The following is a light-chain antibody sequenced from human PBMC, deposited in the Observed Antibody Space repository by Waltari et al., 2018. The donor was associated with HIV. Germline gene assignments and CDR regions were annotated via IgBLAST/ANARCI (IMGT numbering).Light chain of an antibody. V-gene: IGKV2-28*01. Sequence: IVMTQSPVSLPVTPGEPAPISCSSSQSLLRSNGYMYVEWYLQKPGQSPQLLIFLGTNRASGAPDRFSGSGSATDFTLKISRVEAEDVGVYYCMQALETPLTFGGGTRVEIK. CDR2: LGT. J-gene: IGKJ4*01. CDR1: QSLLRSNGYMY. CDR3: MQALETPLT.